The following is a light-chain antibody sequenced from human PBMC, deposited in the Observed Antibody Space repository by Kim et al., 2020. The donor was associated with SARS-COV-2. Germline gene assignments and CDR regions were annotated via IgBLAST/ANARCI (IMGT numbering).Light chain of an antibody. J-gene: IGKJ4*01. V-gene: IGKV1-39*01. CDR3: QQSHTAPLLT. CDR2: AAS. Sequence: DIQMTQSPSSLAASVGDRVTITCRASQSINAYLNWYQQKPGKAPKLLIYAASTLQSGVPSRFSGSGSGTDFILTINSLQTEDFATYYCQQSHTAPLLTFGGGTKVDIK. CDR1: QSINAY.